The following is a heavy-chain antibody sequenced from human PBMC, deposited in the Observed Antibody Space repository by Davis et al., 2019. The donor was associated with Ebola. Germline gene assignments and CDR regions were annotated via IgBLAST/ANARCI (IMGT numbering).Heavy chain of an antibody. CDR2: IYYSGST. CDR3: ADLGWGVDP. CDR1: GGSISSYY. J-gene: IGHJ5*02. D-gene: IGHD2-21*01. Sequence: MPSETLSLTCTVSGGSISSYYWSWIRQPPGKGLEWFGYIYYSGSTNYNPSLKSRVTISVDTSKNQFSLKLSSVTAADTAVYYCADLGWGVDPWGQGTLVIVSS. V-gene: IGHV4-59*08.